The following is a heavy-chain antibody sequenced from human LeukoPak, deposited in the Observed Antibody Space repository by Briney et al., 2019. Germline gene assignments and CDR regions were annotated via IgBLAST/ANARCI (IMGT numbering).Heavy chain of an antibody. CDR3: ARGYSYGYVVY. CDR1: GYSISSGYY. Sequence: SETLSLICGVSGYSISSGYYWGWIRQPPGKGLEWIGSIYHSGSTYYNPSLKSRVTISVDTSKNQFSLKLSSVTAADTAVYYCARGYSYGYVVYWGQGTLVTVSS. V-gene: IGHV4-38-2*01. D-gene: IGHD5-18*01. CDR2: IYHSGST. J-gene: IGHJ4*02.